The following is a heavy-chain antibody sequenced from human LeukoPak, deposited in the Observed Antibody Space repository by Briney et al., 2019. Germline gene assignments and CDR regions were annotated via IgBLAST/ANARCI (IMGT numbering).Heavy chain of an antibody. D-gene: IGHD6-13*01. CDR2: VFSSGTT. V-gene: IGHV4-59*08. Sequence: SETLSLTCTVSGDSISGYYWSWLRQPPGKGLEWIGYVFSSGTTNYNPSLKGRVTLLVDTSKNQFSLKLSSVTAADTAVYYCARGGYSSSWYNSWGQGTLVTVSS. CDR3: ARGGYSSSWYNS. J-gene: IGHJ5*01. CDR1: GDSISGYY.